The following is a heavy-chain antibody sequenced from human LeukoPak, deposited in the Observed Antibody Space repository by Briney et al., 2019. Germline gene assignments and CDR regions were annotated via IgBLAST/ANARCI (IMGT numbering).Heavy chain of an antibody. D-gene: IGHD3-10*01. CDR2: LNPNSGNT. V-gene: IGHV1-8*01. CDR1: GYTFTSYD. CDR3: AGVPARVGMVRGVTRWFDP. J-gene: IGHJ5*02. Sequence: VSVKVSCKASGYTFTSYDINWVRQATGQGLEWMGWLNPNSGNTGYAQKFQGRCTMTRNTSISTAYMELSSLRSEDTAVYYCAGVPARVGMVRGVTRWFDPWGQGTLVTVSS.